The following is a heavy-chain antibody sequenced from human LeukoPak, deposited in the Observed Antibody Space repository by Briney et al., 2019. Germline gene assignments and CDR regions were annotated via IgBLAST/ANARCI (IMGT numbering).Heavy chain of an antibody. CDR3: ARVGMYSSGWYDY. D-gene: IGHD6-19*01. Sequence: ASETLSLTCTVSGYSISSGYYWGWIRQPPGKGLEWIGSIYHSGSTYYNPSLKSRVTISVDTSKNQFSLKLSSVTAADTAVYYCARVGMYSSGWYDYWGQGTLVTVSS. CDR2: IYHSGST. J-gene: IGHJ4*02. V-gene: IGHV4-38-2*02. CDR1: GYSISSGYY.